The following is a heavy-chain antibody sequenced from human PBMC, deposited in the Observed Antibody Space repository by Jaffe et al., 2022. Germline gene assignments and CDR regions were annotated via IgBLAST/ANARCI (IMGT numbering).Heavy chain of an antibody. Sequence: EVQLLESGGGLVQPGGSLRLSCAVTGFTFNTYAMTWVRQAPGKGLEWVSSISGSEMNTYYADSVKGRFTISRDILKNTLSLQMNDLRAEDTAVYYCTKGNWNDDWGPGTLVTVSS. CDR3: TKGNWNDD. J-gene: IGHJ5*02. CDR1: GFTFNTYA. CDR2: ISGSEMNT. V-gene: IGHV3-23*01.